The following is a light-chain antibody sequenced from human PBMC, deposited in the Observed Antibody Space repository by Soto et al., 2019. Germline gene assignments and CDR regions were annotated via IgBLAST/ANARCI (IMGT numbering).Light chain of an antibody. Sequence: EIVMTQSPATLSVSPGERATLSCRASQSVSSNLAWYQQKPGQAPRLLIYGASTRATGIPARFSGSGSGTEFTLTISSLQSEDFAGYYCQQYNNWPLRPFCQGTRLEI. CDR2: GAS. J-gene: IGKJ5*01. CDR3: QQYNNWPLRP. V-gene: IGKV3-15*01. CDR1: QSVSSN.